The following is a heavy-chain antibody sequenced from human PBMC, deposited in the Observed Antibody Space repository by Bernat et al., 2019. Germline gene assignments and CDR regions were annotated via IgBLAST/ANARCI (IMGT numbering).Heavy chain of an antibody. V-gene: IGHV3-23*04. D-gene: IGHD3-22*01. J-gene: IGHJ4*02. CDR1: GFTFSSYA. CDR2: ISGSGGST. Sequence: EVQLVESGGGLVQPGGSLRLSCAASGFTFSSYAMRWVRQAPGKGLEWVSAISGSGGSTYYADSVKCRFTISRDNSKNTLYLQMNSLRAEDTAVYYCAKEGSPSPYYYDSSGTFDYWGQGTLVTVSS. CDR3: AKEGSPSPYYYDSSGTFDY.